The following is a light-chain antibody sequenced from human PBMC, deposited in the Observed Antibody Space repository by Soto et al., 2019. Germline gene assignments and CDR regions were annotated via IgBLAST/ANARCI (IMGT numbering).Light chain of an antibody. Sequence: EIVLTQSPGTLSLSPGERATLSCRASQSVSSNYLAWFQQKPGQAPRLLIYTASSRATGIPDRFSGSVSGTDFTLTISRLEPEDFAVYYCQQYGSSPKTFGQGTKVEI. V-gene: IGKV3-20*01. CDR1: QSVSSNY. CDR3: QQYGSSPKT. J-gene: IGKJ1*01. CDR2: TAS.